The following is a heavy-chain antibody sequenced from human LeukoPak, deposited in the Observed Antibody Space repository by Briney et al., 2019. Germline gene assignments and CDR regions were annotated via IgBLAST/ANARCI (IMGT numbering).Heavy chain of an antibody. CDR2: IYPGDYDT. V-gene: IGHV5-51*01. D-gene: IGHD2-2*01. CDR3: ARLSNIVVVPAAPLGY. Sequence: GESLKISCKGPGYSFTSYWIGWVRQMPGKGREWMGIIYPGDYDTRYSPSFQGQVTISADKSISKGYLQWSSLKASDTARYYCARLSNIVVVPAAPLGYWGQGTLVTVSS. J-gene: IGHJ4*02. CDR1: GYSFTSYW.